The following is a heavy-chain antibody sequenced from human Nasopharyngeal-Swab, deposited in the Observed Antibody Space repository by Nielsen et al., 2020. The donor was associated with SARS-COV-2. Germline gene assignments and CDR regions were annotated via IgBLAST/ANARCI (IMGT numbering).Heavy chain of an antibody. V-gene: IGHV3-21*01. CDR2: ISSSSTYI. J-gene: IGHJ6*02. CDR3: ARDGLDYDFWSAYSMDV. D-gene: IGHD3-3*01. Sequence: GESLKISCAASGFTFNNYNFNWVRQAPGKGLEWVSSISSSSTYIYYADSVKGRFTISRDNTKNSLSLQMNSLRAEDTAVYYCARDGLDYDFWSAYSMDVWGQGTTVIVSS. CDR1: GFTFNNYN.